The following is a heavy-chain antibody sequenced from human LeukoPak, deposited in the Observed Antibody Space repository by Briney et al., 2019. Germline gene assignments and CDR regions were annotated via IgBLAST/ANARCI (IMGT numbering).Heavy chain of an antibody. J-gene: IGHJ4*02. CDR3: AKESGYDVDLEY. CDR1: GFTFSTYW. CDR2: INTDGSTT. V-gene: IGHV3-74*01. D-gene: IGHD5-12*01. Sequence: GGPLRLPCAGSGFTFSTYWMHWVGKAPGGGLVWFSGINTDGSTTSYADSVKGRFTISRDNAKNTVYLQMSSLRAEDTAVYYCAKESGYDVDLEYWGQGALVTVSS.